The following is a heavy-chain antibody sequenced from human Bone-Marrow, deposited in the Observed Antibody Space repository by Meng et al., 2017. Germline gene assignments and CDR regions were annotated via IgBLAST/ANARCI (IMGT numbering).Heavy chain of an antibody. V-gene: IGHV1-18*04. Sequence: QGQVVQSGAEVKTPGASVKVSCKVSDYTLTSDGFSWVRQAPGQGLQWMGWINIYNGITNYGRNFQGRVTLTTDTSTSTGYMELSSLTSDDTAVYYCATRGNPYLDRWGQGTLVTVSS. CDR2: INIYNGIT. J-gene: IGHJ4*02. CDR1: DYTLTSDG. CDR3: ATRGNPYLDR.